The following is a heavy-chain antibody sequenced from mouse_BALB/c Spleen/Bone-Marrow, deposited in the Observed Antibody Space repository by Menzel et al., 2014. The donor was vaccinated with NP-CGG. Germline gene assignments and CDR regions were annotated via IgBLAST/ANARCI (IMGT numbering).Heavy chain of an antibody. CDR2: TNPNNGGT. D-gene: IGHD1-2*01. CDR3: ARKDYGYNYVMDY. V-gene: IGHV1-18*01. Sequence: EVKLVESGPELVKPGASVKISCKTSGYTFTEYTMHWVKQSHGKSLEWIGGTNPNNGGTIYNQKFKGKATLTVDKSSSTAYMELRSLTSEDSAVYYCARKDYGYNYVMDYWGQGTSVTVSS. CDR1: GYTFTEYT. J-gene: IGHJ4*01.